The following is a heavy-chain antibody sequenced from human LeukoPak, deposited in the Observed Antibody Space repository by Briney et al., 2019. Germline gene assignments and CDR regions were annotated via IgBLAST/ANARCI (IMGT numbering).Heavy chain of an antibody. D-gene: IGHD1-26*01. CDR3: AREASGSYYNYFDY. V-gene: IGHV3-9*01. Sequence: GRSLRLSCAASGFTFDDYAMRWVRQAPGKGLEWVSGISWNSGSIGYADSVKGRFTISRDNAKNSLYLQMNSLRAEDTALYYCAREASGSYYNYFDYWGQGTLVTVSS. J-gene: IGHJ4*02. CDR1: GFTFDDYA. CDR2: ISWNSGSI.